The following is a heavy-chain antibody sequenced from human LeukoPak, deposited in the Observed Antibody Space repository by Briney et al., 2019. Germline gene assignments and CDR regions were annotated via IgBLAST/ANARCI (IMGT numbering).Heavy chain of an antibody. CDR2: IYYSGST. V-gene: IGHV4-39*01. J-gene: IGHJ3*02. D-gene: IGHD1-14*01. CDR3: ARQTVTPDDAFDI. Sequence: XGWIXXXPGXXXXXIGSIYYSGSTYYNPSRKSRVTISVDKSKNQFSLKLSSVTAADTAVYYCARQTVTPDDAFDIWGQGTMVTVSS.